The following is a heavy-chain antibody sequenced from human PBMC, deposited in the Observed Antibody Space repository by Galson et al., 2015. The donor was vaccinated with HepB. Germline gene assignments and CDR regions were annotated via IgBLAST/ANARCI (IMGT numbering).Heavy chain of an antibody. Sequence: SLRLSCAASGFTFSSYAMHWVRQAPGKGLEWVAVISYDGSNKYYADSVKGRFTISRDNSKNTLYLQMNSLRAEDTAVYYCARGRIAAALDYWGQGTLVTVSS. D-gene: IGHD6-13*01. J-gene: IGHJ4*02. CDR1: GFTFSSYA. CDR2: ISYDGSNK. V-gene: IGHV3-30-3*01. CDR3: ARGRIAAALDY.